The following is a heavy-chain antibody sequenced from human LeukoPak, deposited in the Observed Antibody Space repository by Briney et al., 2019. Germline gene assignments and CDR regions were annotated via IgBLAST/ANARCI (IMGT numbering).Heavy chain of an antibody. J-gene: IGHJ4*02. Sequence: PGGSLRLSRVASGFTISGHAMSWVRQVPAKGLEWVSITVAGYSETHYADSVRGRFTISRDDSSNTLSLEMNSLRADDTGTYYCVKDFCRGGNCPFPFFDSWGQGTVVTVSS. V-gene: IGHV3-23*01. CDR2: TVAGYSET. CDR3: VKDFCRGGNCPFPFFDS. D-gene: IGHD4-23*01. CDR1: GFTISGHA.